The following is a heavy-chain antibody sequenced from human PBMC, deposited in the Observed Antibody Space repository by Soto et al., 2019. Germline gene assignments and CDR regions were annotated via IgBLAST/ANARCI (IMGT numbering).Heavy chain of an antibody. Sequence: SVKVSCKASGGTFSSYAISWVRQAPGQGLEWMGGIIPIFGTANYAQKFQGRVTITADKSTSTAYMELSSLRSEDTAVYYCAAGDIVVVPANSYGMDVWGQGTTVTVSS. J-gene: IGHJ6*02. CDR2: IIPIFGTA. CDR1: GGTFSSYA. D-gene: IGHD2-2*01. CDR3: AAGDIVVVPANSYGMDV. V-gene: IGHV1-69*06.